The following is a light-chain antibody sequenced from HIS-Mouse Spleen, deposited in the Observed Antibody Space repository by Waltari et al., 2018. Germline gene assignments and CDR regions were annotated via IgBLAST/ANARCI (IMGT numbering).Light chain of an antibody. CDR3: QQLNSYPPT. CDR1: QGISSY. CDR2: AAS. V-gene: IGKV1-9*01. J-gene: IGKJ1*01. Sequence: DIQLTQSPSFLSASVGDRVTITCRASQGISSYLAWYQQKPEKAPKLLIYAASTLQSGVPSGFSGSGSGTEFTLTISSLQPEDFATYYCQQLNSYPPTFGQGTKVEIK.